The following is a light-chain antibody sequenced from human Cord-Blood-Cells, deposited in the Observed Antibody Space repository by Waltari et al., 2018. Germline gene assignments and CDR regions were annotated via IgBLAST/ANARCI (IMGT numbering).Light chain of an antibody. V-gene: IGLV2-14*01. J-gene: IGLJ1*01. CDR1: SSDVGGSNY. CDR3: SSYTSSSTPCV. Sequence: QSVLTQPASVSGSPEQSITIPCTGTSSDVGGSNYVSWYQQHPGKAPKLMLYAVSNRPSGVSNRFSGSKSGNTASLTISGLQAEDEADYYCSSYTSSSTPCVFGTGTKVTVL. CDR2: AVS.